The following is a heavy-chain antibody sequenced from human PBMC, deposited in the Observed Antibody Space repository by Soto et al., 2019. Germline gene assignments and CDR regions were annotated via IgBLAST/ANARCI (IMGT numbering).Heavy chain of an antibody. CDR1: GYSFTSYW. D-gene: IGHD6-19*01. Sequence: PGESLKISCKGSGYSFTSYWIGWVRQMPGKGLEWMGIIYPGDSDTRYSPSFQGQVTISADKSISTAYLQWSSLKALDTAMYYCARREAVAGNYYYYGMDVWGQGTTVTVSS. V-gene: IGHV5-51*01. CDR2: IYPGDSDT. J-gene: IGHJ6*02. CDR3: ARREAVAGNYYYYGMDV.